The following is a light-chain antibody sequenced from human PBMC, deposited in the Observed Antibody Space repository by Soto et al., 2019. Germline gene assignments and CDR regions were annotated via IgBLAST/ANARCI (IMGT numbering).Light chain of an antibody. CDR3: QQYGNSPQT. V-gene: IGKV3-20*01. CDR2: GAS. CDR1: QSVSSS. J-gene: IGKJ1*01. Sequence: EIVMTQSPVTLSVSPGERATLSCRASQSVSSSLAWYQQKPGQAPRLLIYGASSRATGIPNRFSGSGSGTDFTLTISRLEPEDFAVYYCQQYGNSPQTFGQGTKVDI.